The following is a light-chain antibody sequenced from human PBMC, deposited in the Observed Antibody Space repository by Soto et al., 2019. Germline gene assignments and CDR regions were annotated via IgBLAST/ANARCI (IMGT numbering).Light chain of an antibody. J-gene: IGLJ2*01. Sequence: QSALTQPASISGSPGQSITISCTGTSSDVGGYNYVSWDQQHPSKAPKLMIYDVDNRPSGVSYRFSGSKSGKTASLTISGLQAEDEADYYCSSYTSSSTVVFGGGTKLTVL. CDR3: SSYTSSSTVV. CDR2: DVD. CDR1: SSDVGGYNY. V-gene: IGLV2-14*01.